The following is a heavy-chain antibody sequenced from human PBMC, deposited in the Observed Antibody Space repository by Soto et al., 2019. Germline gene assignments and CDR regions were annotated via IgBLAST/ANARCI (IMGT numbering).Heavy chain of an antibody. CDR3: AREASAAHYMDV. V-gene: IGHV3-23*01. CDR1: GFTVKSYT. Sequence: PGGSLRLSCAASGFTVKSYTMSWVRQVPGKGLEWVSSIIGSDGNTYYADSVKGRFTISRDNAKNTLYLQMNRLRAEDTAVYYCAREASAAHYMDVWGKGTTVTVSS. J-gene: IGHJ6*03. CDR2: IIGSDGNT.